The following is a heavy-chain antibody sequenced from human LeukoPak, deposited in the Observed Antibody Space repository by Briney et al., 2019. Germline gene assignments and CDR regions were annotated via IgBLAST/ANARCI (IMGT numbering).Heavy chain of an antibody. J-gene: IGHJ4*02. CDR2: ISSNGGST. D-gene: IGHD2-2*01. CDR3: ATYPPYFDY. CDR1: GFTFSSYA. V-gene: IGHV3-64*02. Sequence: GGSLRLSCAASGFTFSSYAMHWVRQAPGKGLEYVSAISSNGGSTYYADSVKGRFTISRDNPKNTLYLQMGSLRAEDMAVYYCATYPPYFDYWGQGTLVTVSS.